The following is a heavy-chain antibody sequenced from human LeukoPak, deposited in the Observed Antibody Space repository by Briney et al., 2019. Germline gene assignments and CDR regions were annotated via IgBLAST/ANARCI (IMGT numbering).Heavy chain of an antibody. CDR1: GDSISTYY. CDR2: IYYSGST. CDR3: ARDSGTSGEVKFDP. Sequence: KFSETLSLTCTVSGDSISTYYWSWIRQPPAQGLEWIGSIYYSGSTYYNPSLQSRVTISIDTSKNQFSLTLRFVTAADTAAYYCARDSGTSGEVKFDPWGQGALVTVSS. J-gene: IGHJ5*02. D-gene: IGHD3-10*01. V-gene: IGHV4-59*12.